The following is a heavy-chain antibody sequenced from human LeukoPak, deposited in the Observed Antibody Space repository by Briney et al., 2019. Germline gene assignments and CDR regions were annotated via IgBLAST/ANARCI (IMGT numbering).Heavy chain of an antibody. CDR1: GFTFSSYE. J-gene: IGHJ6*04. Sequence: GGSLRLSCAAFGFTFSSYEMNWVRQAPGKGLEWVSYISSSGSTIYYADSVKGRFTISRDNAKNSLYLQMNSLRAEDTAVYYCARDLTVVVPAALIGYYYYGMDVWGKGTTVTVSS. CDR2: ISSSGSTI. CDR3: ARDLTVVVPAALIGYYYYGMDV. V-gene: IGHV3-48*03. D-gene: IGHD2-2*01.